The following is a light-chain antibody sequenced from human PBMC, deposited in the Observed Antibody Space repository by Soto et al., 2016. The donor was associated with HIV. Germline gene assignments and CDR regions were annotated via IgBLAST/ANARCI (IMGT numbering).Light chain of an antibody. J-gene: IGLJ1*01. CDR2: ADS. V-gene: IGLV3-21*03. CDR3: QVWHSGGDNYV. CDR1: NIGTKS. Sequence: SYVLTQPPSVSVAPGKTARIICEGNNIGTKSVHWYQQKSDQAPVLVVYADSDRPSGIPERFSGSNSGSAATLTISRVEAGDEADYYCQVWHSGGDNYVFGPGTKVTVL.